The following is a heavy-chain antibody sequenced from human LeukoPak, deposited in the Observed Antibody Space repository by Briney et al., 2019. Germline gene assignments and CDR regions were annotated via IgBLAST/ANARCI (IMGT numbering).Heavy chain of an antibody. V-gene: IGHV3-23*01. J-gene: IGHJ4*02. CDR2: ISGSGGST. D-gene: IGHD3-9*01. CDR3: AKGDYDILTGYSSTLSY. CDR1: GFIFSSYG. Sequence: GGSLRLSCAASGFIFSSYGMSWVRQAPGKGLEWVSSISGSGGSTYYADSVKGRLTISRDNSKNTLYLQMNSLRAEDTAVYYCAKGDYDILTGYSSTLSYWGQGTLVTVSS.